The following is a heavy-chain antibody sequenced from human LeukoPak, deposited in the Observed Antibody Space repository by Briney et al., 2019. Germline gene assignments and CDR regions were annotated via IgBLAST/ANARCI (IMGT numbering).Heavy chain of an antibody. Sequence: AGGSLRLSCAASGFTFSSYGMHWVRQAPGKGLEWVAVISYDGSNKYYADSVKGRFTISRDNSKNTLYLQMNSLRAEDTAVYYCAKVSIVGATSDYWGQGTLVTVSS. D-gene: IGHD1-26*01. CDR2: ISYDGSNK. CDR1: GFTFSSYG. V-gene: IGHV3-30*18. J-gene: IGHJ4*02. CDR3: AKVSIVGATSDY.